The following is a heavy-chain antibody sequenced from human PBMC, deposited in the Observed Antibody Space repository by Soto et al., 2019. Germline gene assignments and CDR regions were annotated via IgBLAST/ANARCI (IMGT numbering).Heavy chain of an antibody. CDR2: ISGGGDTT. CDR3: AKGRGGSGSLTPRVDF. V-gene: IGHV3-23*01. J-gene: IGHJ4*02. Sequence: GGPQRLPCRASGLNFDDYAMTWVRQAPGKGLEWVSAISGGGDTTSYADSVKGRFTVSRDGSKNTLYLQMSSLRAEDTALYYCAKGRGGSGSLTPRVDFWGQGTLVTVSS. D-gene: IGHD3-10*01. CDR1: GLNFDDYA.